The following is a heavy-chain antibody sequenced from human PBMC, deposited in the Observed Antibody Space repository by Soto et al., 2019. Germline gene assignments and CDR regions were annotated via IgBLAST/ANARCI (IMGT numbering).Heavy chain of an antibody. CDR1: GFTFSSYS. V-gene: IGHV3-21*01. D-gene: IGHD6-19*01. J-gene: IGHJ5*02. CDR2: ISSSSSYI. CDR3: ARDYSSGWYVWFDP. Sequence: PGGSLRLSCAASGFTFSSYSMNWVRQAPGKGLEWVSSISSSSSYIYYADSVKGRFTISRDNAKNSLYLQMNSLRAEDTAVYYCARDYSSGWYVWFDPWGQGTLVTVSS.